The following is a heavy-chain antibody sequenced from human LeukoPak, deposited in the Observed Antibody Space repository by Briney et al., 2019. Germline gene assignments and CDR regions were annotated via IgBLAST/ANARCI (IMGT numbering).Heavy chain of an antibody. V-gene: IGHV4-4*07. CDR1: NGSISSYY. CDR2: IYTSGST. D-gene: IGHD6-13*01. CDR3: ARGVFSSWFYFDY. Sequence: PSETLSLTCTVPNGSISSYYWSWIRQPAGKGLEWIGRIYTSGSTNYNPSLKSRVTMSTDTSKNQFSLKLTSVTAADTAVYYCARGVFSSWFYFDYWGQGALVTVSS. J-gene: IGHJ4*02.